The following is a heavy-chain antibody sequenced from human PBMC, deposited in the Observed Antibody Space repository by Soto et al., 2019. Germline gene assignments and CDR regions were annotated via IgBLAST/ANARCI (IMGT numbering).Heavy chain of an antibody. D-gene: IGHD2-15*01. J-gene: IGHJ5*02. CDR3: SRHQLGMVAEDS. CDR1: GYIRNTDW. Sequence: GESLKISCQASGYIRNTDWISWVRQKPGKGLEWMGRIDPLDSHTKYSPSFEGRVNISADRSIATAYLHWTSLETSDTAIYYCSRHQLGMVAEDSWGQGPLVTVSS. V-gene: IGHV5-10-1*01. CDR2: IDPLDSHT.